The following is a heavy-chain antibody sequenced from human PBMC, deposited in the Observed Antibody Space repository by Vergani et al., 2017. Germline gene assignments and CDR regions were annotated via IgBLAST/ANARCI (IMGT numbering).Heavy chain of an antibody. CDR3: VRGGLATIYNWFDP. CDR2: IKQDGSED. Sequence: EVLLVESGGDLVQPGGSLRLSCEASGFNFQIYWMGWVRQTAEKGLEWVANIKQDGSEDYYVDSVKGRFTITRDNAKKFIYLQMNSLRADDTAVYYRVRGGLATIYNWFDPWGQGTRVTVSS. J-gene: IGHJ5*01. D-gene: IGHD5-24*01. CDR1: GFNFQIYW. V-gene: IGHV3-7*01.